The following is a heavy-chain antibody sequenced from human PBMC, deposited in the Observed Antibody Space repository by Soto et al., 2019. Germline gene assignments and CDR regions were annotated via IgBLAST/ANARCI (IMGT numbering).Heavy chain of an antibody. CDR2: FTPKFGTA. CDR1: GGTFRNHG. J-gene: IGHJ2*01. D-gene: IGHD5-12*01. V-gene: IGHV1-69*01. CDR3: ARGVVSGFEFWYFDL. Sequence: VQLVQSGAEVKKPGSSVKVSCKASGGTFRNHGISWLRQAPGQGLEWIGGFTPKFGTANYAPKFQGRVSITADESTTTASVALTNLRPEDTAVYFCARGVVSGFEFWYFDLWGLGTLITVSS.